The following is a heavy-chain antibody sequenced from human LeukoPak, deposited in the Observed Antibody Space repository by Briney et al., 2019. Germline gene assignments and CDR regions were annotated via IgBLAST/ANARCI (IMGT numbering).Heavy chain of an antibody. Sequence: GGSLRLSCAASGFTFSNYNMNWVRQAPGKGLEWVSYISSRGSYTYYADSVKGRFTIAGDNAKNSLYLQMNSLRAEDTAVYYCARIDAFDIWGQGTMVTVSS. V-gene: IGHV3-21*06. J-gene: IGHJ3*02. CDR1: GFTFSNYN. CDR2: ISSRGSYT. CDR3: ARIDAFDI.